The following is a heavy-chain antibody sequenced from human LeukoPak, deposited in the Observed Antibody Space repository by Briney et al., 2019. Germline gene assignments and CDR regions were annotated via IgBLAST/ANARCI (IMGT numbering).Heavy chain of an antibody. CDR3: ARETGGGDYGDFFDY. CDR1: GGSLSSYY. V-gene: IGHV4-59*01. CDR2: IYYSGST. Sequence: SETLSLTCTVSGGSLSSYYWSWIRQPPGKGLEWIGYIYYSGSTNYNPPLKSRVTISVDTSKNQFSLKLSSVTAADTAVYYCARETGGGDYGDFFDYWGQGTLVTVSS. D-gene: IGHD4-17*01. J-gene: IGHJ4*02.